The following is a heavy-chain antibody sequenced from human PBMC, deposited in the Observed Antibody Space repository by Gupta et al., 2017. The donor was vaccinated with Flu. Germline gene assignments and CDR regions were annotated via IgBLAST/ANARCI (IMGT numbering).Heavy chain of an antibody. D-gene: IGHD4-17*01. V-gene: IGHV4-31*03. CDR3: ARDQGYGDSAYYYYYGMDV. J-gene: IGHJ6*02. Sequence: QVQLQESGPGLVKPSQTLSLTCTVSGGSISSGGYYWSWIRQHPGKGLEWIGYIYYSGSTYYNPSLKSRVTISVDTSKNQFSLKLSSVTAADTAVYYCARDQGYGDSAYYYYYGMDVWGQGTTVTVSS. CDR2: IYYSGST. CDR1: GGSISSGGYY.